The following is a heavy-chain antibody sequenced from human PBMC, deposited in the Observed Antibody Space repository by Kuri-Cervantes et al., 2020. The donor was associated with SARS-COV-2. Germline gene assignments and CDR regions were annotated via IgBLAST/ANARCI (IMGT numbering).Heavy chain of an antibody. D-gene: IGHD1-26*01. CDR2: IYYSGST. J-gene: IGHJ4*02. CDR3: ARHEWEPYYFDY. CDR1: GGSISSSSYY. V-gene: IGHV4-39*01. Sequence: SETLSLTCTVSGGSISSSSYYWGWIRQPPGKGLEWIGSIYYSGSTYYNPSLKSRVTISVDTSKIQFSLKLSSVTAADTAVYYCARHEWEPYYFDYWGQGTLVTVSS.